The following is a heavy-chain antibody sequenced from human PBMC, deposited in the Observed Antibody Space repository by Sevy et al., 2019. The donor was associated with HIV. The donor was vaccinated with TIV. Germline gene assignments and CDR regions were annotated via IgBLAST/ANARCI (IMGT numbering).Heavy chain of an antibody. Sequence: LSLTCAASGFTFSNAWMSWVRQAPGKGLEWVGRIKSKTDGGTTDYAAPVKGRFTISRDDSKNTLYLQMNSLKTEDTAVYYCTTDPMPLLEQQREGGEKNPSPFDYWGQGTLVTVSS. CDR1: GFTFSNAW. V-gene: IGHV3-15*01. CDR3: TTDPMPLLEQQREGGEKNPSPFDY. J-gene: IGHJ4*02. D-gene: IGHD6-13*01. CDR2: IKSKTDGGTT.